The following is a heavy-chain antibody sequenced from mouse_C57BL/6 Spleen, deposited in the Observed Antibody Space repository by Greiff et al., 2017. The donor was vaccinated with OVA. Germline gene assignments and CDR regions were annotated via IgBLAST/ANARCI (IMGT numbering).Heavy chain of an antibody. Sequence: QVQLQQPGAELVKPGASVKLSCKASGYTFTSYWMQWVKQRPGQGLEWIGEIDPSDSYTNYNQKFKGKATLTVDTSSSTAYMQLSSLTSEDSAVYYCARRSTVVNWYFDVWGTGTTVTVSS. CDR1: GYTFTSYW. D-gene: IGHD1-1*01. V-gene: IGHV1-50*01. J-gene: IGHJ1*03. CDR3: ARRSTVVNWYFDV. CDR2: IDPSDSYT.